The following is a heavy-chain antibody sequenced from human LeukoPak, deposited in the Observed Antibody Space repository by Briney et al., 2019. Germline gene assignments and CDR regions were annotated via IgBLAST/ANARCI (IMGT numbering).Heavy chain of an antibody. J-gene: IGHJ6*02. CDR2: IYYSGST. V-gene: IGHV4-59*08. CDR1: GGSISSYY. D-gene: IGHD5-12*01. CDR3: ARGSVDIVATIIDV. Sequence: SETLSLTCTVSGGSISSYYWSWIRQPPGKGLEWIGYIYYSGSTNYNPSLKSRVTISVDTSKNQFSLKLSSVTAADPAVYYFARGSVDIVATIIDVWGQGTTVTVSS.